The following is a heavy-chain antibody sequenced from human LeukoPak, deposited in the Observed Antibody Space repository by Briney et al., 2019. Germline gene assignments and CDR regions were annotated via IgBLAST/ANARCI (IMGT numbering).Heavy chain of an antibody. V-gene: IGHV3-74*01. CDR3: ARDSPGLLRYFDWLPDRYYYYYGMDV. D-gene: IGHD3-9*01. CDR2: ISSDGSST. CDR1: GFTFSSYW. J-gene: IGHJ6*02. Sequence: RGSLRLSCAASGFTFSSYWMHWVRQAPGKGLVWASRISSDGSSTSCADSVKGRFTISRDNAKNTLYLQMNSLRAEDTAVYYCARDSPGLLRYFDWLPDRYYYYYGMDVWGQGTTVTVSS.